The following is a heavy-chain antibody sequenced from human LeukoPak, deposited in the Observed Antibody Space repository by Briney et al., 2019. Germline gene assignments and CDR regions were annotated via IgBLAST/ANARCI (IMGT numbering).Heavy chain of an antibody. CDR2: ISGSGGST. Sequence: PGGSLRLSCAASGFTFSSYAMSWVRQAPGKGLEWVSAISGSGGSTYYADSVKGRLTISRDNAKSSVYLQVNSLRAEDTALYYCARIGYSSSSIDYWGQGTLVTVSS. CDR3: ARIGYSSSSIDY. D-gene: IGHD6-13*01. CDR1: GFTFSSYA. V-gene: IGHV3-23*01. J-gene: IGHJ4*02.